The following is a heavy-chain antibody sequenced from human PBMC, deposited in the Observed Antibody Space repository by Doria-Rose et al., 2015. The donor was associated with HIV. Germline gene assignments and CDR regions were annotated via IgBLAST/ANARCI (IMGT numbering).Heavy chain of an antibody. Sequence: QVQLVQSGPVLVKPTETLTLTCTVSGVSLSSPGMGVSWIRQPPGKALEWLVNIFSDDERSYKTSLKSRLTISRSTFKSQVVLTMTDMDPVDTATYYCARIKSSRWYHKYYFDFWGQGTLVIVSA. V-gene: IGHV2-26*01. CDR2: IFSDDER. J-gene: IGHJ4*02. CDR3: ARIKSSRWYHKYYFDF. D-gene: IGHD6-13*01. CDR1: GVSLSSPGMG.